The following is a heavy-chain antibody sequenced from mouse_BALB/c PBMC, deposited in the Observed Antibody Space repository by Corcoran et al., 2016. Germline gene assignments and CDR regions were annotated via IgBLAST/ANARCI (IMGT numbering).Heavy chain of an antibody. CDR2: INTYPGEP. V-gene: IGHV9-3-1*01. J-gene: IGHJ4*01. Sequence: QIQLVQSGPELKKPGETVKISCKASGYTFTNYGMNWVKQAPGKGLKWMGWINTYPGEPTYADDFKGRFAFSLETSASTAYLQINNLKNEDTATYFCVKTGTYAMDYWGQGTSVTVSS. D-gene: IGHD4-1*01. CDR1: GYTFTNYG. CDR3: VKTGTYAMDY.